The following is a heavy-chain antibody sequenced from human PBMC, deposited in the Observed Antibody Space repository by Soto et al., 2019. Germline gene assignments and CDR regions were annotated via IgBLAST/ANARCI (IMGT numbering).Heavy chain of an antibody. Sequence: ASVKVSCKASGFTFTSYAITWVRQAPGQGLEWMGWISAYNGNTNYAQNLQGRVTMTTDTSTSTAYMELGSLTSDDTAVYYCARDQGITTFGVYSMYYYGMDVWGPGTTVTVSS. CDR2: ISAYNGNT. V-gene: IGHV1-18*01. CDR3: ARDQGITTFGVYSMYYYGMDV. D-gene: IGHD3-3*01. CDR1: GFTFTSYA. J-gene: IGHJ6*02.